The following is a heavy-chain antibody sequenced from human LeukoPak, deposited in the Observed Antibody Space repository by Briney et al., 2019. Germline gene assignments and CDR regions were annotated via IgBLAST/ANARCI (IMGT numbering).Heavy chain of an antibody. Sequence: SETLSLTCTVSGGSISSYYWSWIRQPPGKGLEWIGYIYYSGSTNYNPSLKSRVTISVDTSKNQFSLKLSSVTAADTAVYYCARGDDRFGFDYWGQGTLVTVSS. CDR2: IYYSGST. V-gene: IGHV4-59*13. D-gene: IGHD1-1*01. CDR1: GGSISSYY. CDR3: ARGDDRFGFDY. J-gene: IGHJ4*02.